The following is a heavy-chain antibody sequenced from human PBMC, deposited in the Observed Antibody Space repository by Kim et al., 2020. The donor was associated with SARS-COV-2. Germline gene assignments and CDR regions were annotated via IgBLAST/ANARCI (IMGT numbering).Heavy chain of an antibody. J-gene: IGHJ4*01. CDR3: AKDYVGSGSLSYFDY. CDR2: ISYDGSNK. Sequence: GGSLRLSCAASGFTFSSYGMHWVRQAPGKGLEWVAVISYDGSNKYYADSVKGRFTISRDNSKNTLYLQMNSLRAEDTAVYYCAKDYVGSGSLSYFDYWG. CDR1: GFTFSSYG. D-gene: IGHD3-10*01. V-gene: IGHV3-30*18.